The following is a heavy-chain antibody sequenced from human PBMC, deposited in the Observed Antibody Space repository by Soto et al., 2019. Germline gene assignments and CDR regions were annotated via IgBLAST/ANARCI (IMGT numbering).Heavy chain of an antibody. Sequence: QDELVQSGVEVKKPGASVKVSCKASGYSFTNYGITWVRQAPGQGFEWMGWISAYNGNTNYAQKFQGRVTLNTDASTSTAYLELRSLRSDDTAVYYCARDRGVAPPVAGNTHYYYYMDVRGKGTTVTVSS. V-gene: IGHV1-18*01. CDR3: ARDRGVAPPVAGNTHYYYYMDV. CDR1: GYSFTNYG. J-gene: IGHJ6*03. CDR2: ISAYNGNT. D-gene: IGHD6-19*01.